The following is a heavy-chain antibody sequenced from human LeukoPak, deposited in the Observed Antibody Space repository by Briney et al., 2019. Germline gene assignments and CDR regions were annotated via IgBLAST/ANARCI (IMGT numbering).Heavy chain of an antibody. J-gene: IGHJ4*02. Sequence: SRVTISADTSKNQFSLKLSSVTAADTAVYYCARGRGYSSSWYRYYFDYWGQGTLVTVSS. D-gene: IGHD6-13*01. CDR3: ARGRGYSSSWYRYYFDY. V-gene: IGHV4-34*01.